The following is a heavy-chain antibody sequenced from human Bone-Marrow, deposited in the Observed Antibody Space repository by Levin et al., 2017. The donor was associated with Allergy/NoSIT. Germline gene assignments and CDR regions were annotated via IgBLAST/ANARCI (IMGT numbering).Heavy chain of an antibody. CDR3: AREEAVTDSHLDY. J-gene: IGHJ4*02. V-gene: IGHV1-18*01. D-gene: IGHD4-17*01. CDR1: GYIFSAYG. CDR2: ISAESGET. Sequence: ASVKVSCKASGYIFSAYGVTWVRQAPGQGLEWMGWISAESGETNYAQKIQDRVTMTTDTNTNTAYMELRGLREDDTAVYYCAREEAVTDSHLDYWGQGTLVSVSS.